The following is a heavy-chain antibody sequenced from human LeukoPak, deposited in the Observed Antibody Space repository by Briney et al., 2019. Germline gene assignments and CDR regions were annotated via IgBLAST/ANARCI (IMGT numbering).Heavy chain of an antibody. J-gene: IGHJ4*02. D-gene: IGHD4-17*01. CDR1: GDSISGYY. CDR3: ASSGDYDFDY. V-gene: IGHV4-59*08. Sequence: SETLSLTCTVSGDSISGYYWSWIRQPPGKGLEWIGYVYYTGYANYNPSLKSRVTISVDTSKNQFSLKLSSVTAADTAVYYCASSGDYDFDYWGQGTLVTVSS. CDR2: VYYTGYA.